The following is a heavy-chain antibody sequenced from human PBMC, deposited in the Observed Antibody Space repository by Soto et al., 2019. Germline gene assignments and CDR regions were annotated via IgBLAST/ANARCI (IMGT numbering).Heavy chain of an antibody. J-gene: IGHJ3*02. CDR1: GFTFNTYS. CDR3: ARDSHYAFDI. Sequence: PGGSLRLSCAASGFTFNTYSMNWVRQAPGKGLEWVSYIGSSGRNLHYADSVRGRFTISRDNAENSLYLQMNSLRAEDTAVYYCARDSHYAFDIWGQGTMVTVSS. V-gene: IGHV3-48*01. CDR2: IGSSGRNL.